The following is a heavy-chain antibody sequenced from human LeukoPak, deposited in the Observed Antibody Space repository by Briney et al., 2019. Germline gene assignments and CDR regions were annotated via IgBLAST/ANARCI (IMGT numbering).Heavy chain of an antibody. CDR2: IYYSGST. Sequence: SETLSLTCTVSGGSISSSSYYWGWIRQPPGKGLEWIGSIYYSGSTYYNPSLKSRVTISVDTSKNQFSLKLSSVTAADTAVYYCARDWLEFVPGRVSIDYWGQGTLVTVSS. CDR1: GGSISSSSYY. D-gene: IGHD3-3*01. J-gene: IGHJ4*02. CDR3: ARDWLEFVPGRVSIDY. V-gene: IGHV4-39*07.